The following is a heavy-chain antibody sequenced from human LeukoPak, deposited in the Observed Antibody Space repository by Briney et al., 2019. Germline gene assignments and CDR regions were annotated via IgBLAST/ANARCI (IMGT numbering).Heavy chain of an antibody. V-gene: IGHV3-48*04. CDR2: ISSSSSTI. CDR1: GFTFSGYA. D-gene: IGHD3-22*01. J-gene: IGHJ4*02. Sequence: GGSLRLSCAASGFTFSGYAMHWVRQAPGKGLEWVSYISSSSSTIYYADSVKGRFTISRDNAKNSLYLQMNSLRAEDTAVYYCARDHLTYDSSGYYAGGFDYWGQGTLVTVSS. CDR3: ARDHLTYDSSGYYAGGFDY.